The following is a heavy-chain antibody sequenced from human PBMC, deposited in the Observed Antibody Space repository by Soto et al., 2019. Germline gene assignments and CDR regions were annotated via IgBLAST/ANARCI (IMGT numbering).Heavy chain of an antibody. J-gene: IGHJ4*02. Sequence: QAGGSLRLSCAASGFTFSSYGMHWVRQAPGKGLEWVAVISYDGSNKYYADSVKGRFTISRDNSKNTLYLQMNSLRAEDTAVYYCAKDQGLSGWYHYFDYWGQGTLVTVSS. CDR3: AKDQGLSGWYHYFDY. D-gene: IGHD6-19*01. V-gene: IGHV3-30*18. CDR2: ISYDGSNK. CDR1: GFTFSSYG.